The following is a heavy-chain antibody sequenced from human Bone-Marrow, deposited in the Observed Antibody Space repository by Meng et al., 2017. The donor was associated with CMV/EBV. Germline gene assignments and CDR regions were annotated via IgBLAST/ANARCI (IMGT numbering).Heavy chain of an antibody. Sequence: GESLKISCAASGFTFSSYSMNWVRQAPGKGLEWVSSISSSSSYIYYADSVKGRFTISRDNAKNSLYLQMNSLRAEDTAVYYCARSQWLGQLGNWFDPWGQGTLDTVSS. CDR3: ARSQWLGQLGNWFDP. V-gene: IGHV3-21*01. J-gene: IGHJ5*02. D-gene: IGHD6-19*01. CDR1: GFTFSSYS. CDR2: ISSSSSYI.